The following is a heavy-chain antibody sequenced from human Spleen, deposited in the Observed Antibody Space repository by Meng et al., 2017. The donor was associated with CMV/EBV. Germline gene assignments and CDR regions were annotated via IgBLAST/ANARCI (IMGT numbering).Heavy chain of an antibody. D-gene: IGHD1-7*01. CDR1: GFTVSSNY. V-gene: IGHV3-74*01. J-gene: IGHJ6*02. Sequence: GGSLRLSCAASGFTVSSNYMNWVRQAPGKGLVWVSRINSDGSSTSYADSVKGRFTISRDNAKNTLYLQMNSLRAEDTAVYYCARVLELPPYYYGMDVWGQGTTVTVSS. CDR3: ARVLELPPYYYGMDV. CDR2: INSDGSST.